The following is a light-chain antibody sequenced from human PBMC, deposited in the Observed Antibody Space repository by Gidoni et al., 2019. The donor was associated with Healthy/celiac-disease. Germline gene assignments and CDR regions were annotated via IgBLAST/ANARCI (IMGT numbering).Light chain of an antibody. Sequence: AIRMTQSPSSFSASTGDRVTITCRASQGISSYLAWYQQKPGKAPKLLIYAASTLQSGVPSRFRGSGSVTDFTLTISCLQSEDFATYYCQQYYSYPRTFGQGTKVEIK. J-gene: IGKJ1*01. CDR1: QGISSY. CDR2: AAS. CDR3: QQYYSYPRT. V-gene: IGKV1-8*01.